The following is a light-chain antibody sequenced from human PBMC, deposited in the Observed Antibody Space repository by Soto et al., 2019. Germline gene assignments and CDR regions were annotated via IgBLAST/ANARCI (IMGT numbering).Light chain of an antibody. CDR1: QGISNY. Sequence: DIQMTQSPSSLSASVGDRVTITCRASQGISNYLAWYQQKPGKVPKLLIYAASTLQSGVPSRFSGSGSGTDFTLTISSLQPEAVATYYCQKYNSAPRTFGQGAQVEIK. CDR3: QKYNSAPRT. V-gene: IGKV1-27*01. CDR2: AAS. J-gene: IGKJ1*01.